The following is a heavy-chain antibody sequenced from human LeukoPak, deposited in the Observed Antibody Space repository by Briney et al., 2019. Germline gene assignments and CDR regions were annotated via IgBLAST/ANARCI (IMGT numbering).Heavy chain of an antibody. V-gene: IGHV3-23*01. Sequence: GGTLRLSCAASGFTFNTYDMSWVRQSPVKGLEWVSGLSGSGDRTYYTDSVKGRFIISRDNSKNTVYLQMNTLRAEDTALYYCARGGTLVRGGDPFDYWGQGTLVTVSS. CDR2: LSGSGDRT. D-gene: IGHD3-10*01. CDR1: GFTFNTYD. CDR3: ARGGTLVRGGDPFDY. J-gene: IGHJ4*02.